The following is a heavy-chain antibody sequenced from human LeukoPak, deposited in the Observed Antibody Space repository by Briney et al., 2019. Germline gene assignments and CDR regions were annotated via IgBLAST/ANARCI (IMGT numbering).Heavy chain of an antibody. CDR3: ARAGYCSSTSCYTGAFDI. V-gene: IGHV3-30*01. J-gene: IGHJ3*02. Sequence: GGSLRLSCAASGFTFSSYAMHWVRQAPGKGLEWVAVISYDGSNKYYADSVKGRFTISRDNSKNTLYLQMNSLRAEDTAVYYCARAGYCSSTSCYTGAFDIWGQGTMVTVSS. CDR2: ISYDGSNK. CDR1: GFTFSSYA. D-gene: IGHD2-2*02.